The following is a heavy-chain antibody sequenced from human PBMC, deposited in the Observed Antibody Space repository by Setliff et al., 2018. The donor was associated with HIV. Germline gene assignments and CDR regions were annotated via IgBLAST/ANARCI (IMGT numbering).Heavy chain of an antibody. V-gene: IGHV4-4*07. CDR3: VRVFYDATDYYAPLFDY. J-gene: IGHJ4*02. Sequence: PSETLSLTCSVSDGSISNYYWSWIRQPAGEGLEWIGRMYSSGTTDYNPSLKSRVTMSLDTSKNQLSLKLSSVTAADTAVYYCVRVFYDATDYYAPLFDYWGQGTLVTVSS. CDR1: DGSISNYY. D-gene: IGHD3-22*01. CDR2: MYSSGTT.